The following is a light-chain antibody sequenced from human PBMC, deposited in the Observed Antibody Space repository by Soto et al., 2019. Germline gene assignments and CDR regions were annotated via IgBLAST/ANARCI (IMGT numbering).Light chain of an antibody. CDR1: RSVSSY. Sequence: EIVLTQSPATLSLSPGERATLSCRASRSVSSYLAWYQQKPGQTPRLLIHDASSRATGTPVRFSGSGSGTDFTLTISSLEPEDFAVYSCQQRTNWPTSTFGQGTRLEIK. V-gene: IGKV3-11*01. CDR3: QQRTNWPTST. CDR2: DAS. J-gene: IGKJ5*01.